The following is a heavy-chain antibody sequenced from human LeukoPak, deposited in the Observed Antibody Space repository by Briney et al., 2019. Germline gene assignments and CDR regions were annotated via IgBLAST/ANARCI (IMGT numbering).Heavy chain of an antibody. Sequence: LSLTCAVYGGSFSGCYWSWIRQPPGKGLEWVSYISSSSSYTNYADSVKGRFTISRDNAKNSLYLQMNSLRAEDTAVYYCARRSSGWDYWGQGTLVTVSS. CDR1: GGSFSGCY. D-gene: IGHD6-19*01. V-gene: IGHV3-11*06. CDR3: ARRSSGWDY. J-gene: IGHJ4*02. CDR2: ISSSSSYT.